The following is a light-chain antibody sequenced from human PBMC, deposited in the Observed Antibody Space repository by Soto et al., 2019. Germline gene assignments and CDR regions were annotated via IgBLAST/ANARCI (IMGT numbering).Light chain of an antibody. CDR2: RAS. Sequence: EIVMTQSPATLSVSPGERATLSCRAGQSVSSNLAWYQQKRGQAPRLLIYRASTRATGIPARFSGSGSGTEFTLTISSLQPDDFATYYCQLYDAFLWTFCQGAKVDI. V-gene: IGKV3-15*01. CDR1: QSVSSN. J-gene: IGKJ1*01. CDR3: QLYDAFLWT.